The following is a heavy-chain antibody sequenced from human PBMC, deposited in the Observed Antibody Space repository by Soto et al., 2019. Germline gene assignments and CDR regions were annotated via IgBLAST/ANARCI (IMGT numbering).Heavy chain of an antibody. D-gene: IGHD2-21*02. CDR2: IIPIFGTA. CDR3: ARGGVVVTAIGAVKAFDI. Sequence: QVQLVQSGAEVKKPGSSVKVSCKASGGTFSSYAISWVRQAPGQGLEWMGGIIPIFGTANYAQKFQGRVTLTADESTSTAYMELGSLRSEDTAVYYCARGGVVVTAIGAVKAFDIWGQGTMVTVSS. CDR1: GGTFSSYA. V-gene: IGHV1-69*12. J-gene: IGHJ3*02.